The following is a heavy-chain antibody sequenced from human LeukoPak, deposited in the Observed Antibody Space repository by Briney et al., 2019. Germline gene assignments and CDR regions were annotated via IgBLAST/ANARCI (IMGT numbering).Heavy chain of an antibody. CDR1: VFTHSNYW. V-gene: IGHV3-7*05. CDR3: ARASKPWLQLT. Sequence: VGSLRLSRAASVFTHSNYWMIWVRQAQGKELEGLGNINEYGSEKRYADSVRGRFPISTDDAQTSIYLQMNSLRAEDTAVSYCARASKPWLQLTWGQGTLVTVSS. D-gene: IGHD5-24*01. J-gene: IGHJ5*02. CDR2: INEYGSEK.